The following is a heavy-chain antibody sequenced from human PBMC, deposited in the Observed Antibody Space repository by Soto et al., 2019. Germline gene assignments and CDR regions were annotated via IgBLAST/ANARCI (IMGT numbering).Heavy chain of an antibody. CDR2: MNSKSGNT. CDR1: GYTFTTYD. J-gene: IGHJ5*02. D-gene: IGHD1-26*01. Sequence: GASVKVSCKASGYTFTTYDINWVRQATGQGLEWMGWMNSKSGNTGYAQKFRGRLTMTRDPSMSTAYTELSSLTSDDTAVYYCAREDGWEGATWGQGTLVTVSS. V-gene: IGHV1-8*01. CDR3: AREDGWEGAT.